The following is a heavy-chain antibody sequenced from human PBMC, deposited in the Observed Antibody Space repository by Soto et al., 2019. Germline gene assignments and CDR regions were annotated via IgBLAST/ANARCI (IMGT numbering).Heavy chain of an antibody. CDR1: GFTFSSYA. CDR3: ARERGARYYDSSGYLDAFDI. D-gene: IGHD3-22*01. J-gene: IGHJ3*02. Sequence: QVQLVESGGGVVQPGRSLRLSCAASGFTFSSYAMHCVRQAPGKGLEWVAVISYDGSNKYYADSVKGRFTISRDNSKNTLYLQMNSLRAEDTDVYYCARERGARYYDSSGYLDAFDIWGQGTMVTVSS. V-gene: IGHV3-30-3*01. CDR2: ISYDGSNK.